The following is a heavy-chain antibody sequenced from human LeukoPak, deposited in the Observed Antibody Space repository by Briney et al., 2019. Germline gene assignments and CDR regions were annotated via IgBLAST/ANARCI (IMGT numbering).Heavy chain of an antibody. CDR3: VRDLDLGGYSSFEY. J-gene: IGHJ4*02. CDR2: ISSSGSTI. Sequence: GGSLRLSCSASGFTFSSYAMHWVRQAPGKGLEWVSYISSSGSTIYYADSVKGRFTISRDNAKNSLYLQMNTLRAEDTAVYYCVRDLDLGGYSSFEYWGQGTLVTVSS. CDR1: GFTFSSYA. V-gene: IGHV3-48*04. D-gene: IGHD4-23*01.